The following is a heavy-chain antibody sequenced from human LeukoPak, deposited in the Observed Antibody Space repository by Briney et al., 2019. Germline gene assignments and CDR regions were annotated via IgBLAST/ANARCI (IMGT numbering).Heavy chain of an antibody. J-gene: IGHJ4*02. D-gene: IGHD3-3*01. V-gene: IGHV1-2*02. Sequence: ASVTVSCTASGYTFTGYYRHWVRQAPGQGLEWMGWINPNSGGTNYAQEFQGRVSMTRDTSISTAYMELSRLRSDDTAIYYCATGYPYSERFDYWGQGTLVIVSS. CDR3: ATGYPYSERFDY. CDR2: INPNSGGT. CDR1: GYTFTGYY.